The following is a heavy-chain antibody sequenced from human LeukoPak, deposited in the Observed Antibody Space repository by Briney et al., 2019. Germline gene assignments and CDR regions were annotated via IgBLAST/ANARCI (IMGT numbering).Heavy chain of an antibody. J-gene: IGHJ6*03. CDR3: ARAYYYDSSGYYYDDRDYYYYMDV. V-gene: IGHV4-59*01. D-gene: IGHD3-22*01. CDR1: GGSISSYY. Sequence: SETLSLTCTVSGGSISSYYWSWIRQPPGKGLEWIGYIYYSGSTNYNPSLKSRVTISVDTSKNQFSLKLSSVTAADTAVYYCARAYYYDSSGYYYDDRDYYYYMDVWGKGTTVTISS. CDR2: IYYSGST.